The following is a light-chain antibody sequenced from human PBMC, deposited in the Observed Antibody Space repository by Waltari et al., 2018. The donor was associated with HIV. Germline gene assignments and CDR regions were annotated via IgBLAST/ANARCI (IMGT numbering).Light chain of an antibody. Sequence: DIQMTQSPSSLSASDGDRVTVTCRASQNITDYLNWYQHKQGKAPKVLIYGASRLQSGVPARFSGSGSGTDFTLTIRSLQPEDFATYYCQESYSTPWTFGQGTKVEFK. J-gene: IGKJ1*01. CDR3: QESYSTPWT. CDR2: GAS. CDR1: QNITDY. V-gene: IGKV1-39*01.